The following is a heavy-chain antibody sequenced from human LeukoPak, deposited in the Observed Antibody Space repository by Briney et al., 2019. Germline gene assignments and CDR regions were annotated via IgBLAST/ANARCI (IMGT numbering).Heavy chain of an antibody. CDR1: GFTFSSYS. Sequence: TGGSLRLSCAASGFTFSSYSMNWVRQAPGKGLEWVSSISSSSSYIYYADSVKGRFTISRDNAKNSLYLQMNSLRAEDTAVYYCARDYGNPRHFDYWRQGTLVTVSS. CDR3: ARDYGNPRHFDY. V-gene: IGHV3-21*01. J-gene: IGHJ4*02. CDR2: ISSSSSYI. D-gene: IGHD4-11*01.